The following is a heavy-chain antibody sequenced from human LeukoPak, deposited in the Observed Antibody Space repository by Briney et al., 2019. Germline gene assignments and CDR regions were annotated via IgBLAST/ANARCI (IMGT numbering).Heavy chain of an antibody. Sequence: GASVKVSCKAPGGTFSSYAISWVRQAPGQGLEWMGGIIPIFGTANYAQKFQGRVTITTDESTSTAYMELSSLRSEDTAVYYCARDHHSSSWYDDWFDPWGQGTLVTVSS. CDR3: ARDHHSSSWYDDWFDP. J-gene: IGHJ5*02. D-gene: IGHD6-13*01. CDR2: IIPIFGTA. V-gene: IGHV1-69*05. CDR1: GGTFSSYA.